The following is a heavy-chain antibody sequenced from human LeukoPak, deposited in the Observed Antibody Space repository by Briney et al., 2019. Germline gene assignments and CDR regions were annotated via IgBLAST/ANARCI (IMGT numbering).Heavy chain of an antibody. CDR3: ARARTEKYYYYYYYMDV. CDR1: GGSISSYY. V-gene: IGHV4-4*07. J-gene: IGHJ6*03. CDR2: IYTSGST. D-gene: IGHD1-14*01. Sequence: SETLSLTCTVSGGSISSYYWSWIRQPAGKGLEWIGRIYTSGSTNYNPSLKSRVTMSVDTSKNQFSPKLSSVTAADTAVYYCARARTEKYYYYYYYMDVWGKGTTVTVSS.